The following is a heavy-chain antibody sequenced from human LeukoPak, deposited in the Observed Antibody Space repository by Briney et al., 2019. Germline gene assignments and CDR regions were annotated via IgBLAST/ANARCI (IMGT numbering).Heavy chain of an antibody. D-gene: IGHD3-22*01. J-gene: IGHJ4*02. CDR1: GHTLSDLS. V-gene: IGHV1-24*01. Sequence: ASVKVSCKVSGHTLSDLSMHWVRQAPGKGLEWMGGFNPEDAETIYAQKFQGRVTMTEDTSTDTVYMELNSLISDDTAVYYCATPVPHDTSGYYYRFDYWGQGTLVTVSS. CDR3: ATPVPHDTSGYYYRFDY. CDR2: FNPEDAET.